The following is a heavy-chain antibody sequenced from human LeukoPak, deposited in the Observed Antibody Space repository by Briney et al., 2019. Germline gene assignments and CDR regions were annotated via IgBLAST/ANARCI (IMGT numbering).Heavy chain of an antibody. J-gene: IGHJ3*02. CDR1: GFTFSSYG. CDR3: ARAEVPAAIKSGAFDI. Sequence: GGSLRLSCAASGFTFSSYGMHWVRQAPGKGLEWVAVIWYDGSNKYYADSVKGRFTISRDNSKNTLYLQMNSLRAEDTAVYYCARAEVPAAIKSGAFDIWGQGTMVTVSS. V-gene: IGHV3-33*01. CDR2: IWYDGSNK. D-gene: IGHD2-2*01.